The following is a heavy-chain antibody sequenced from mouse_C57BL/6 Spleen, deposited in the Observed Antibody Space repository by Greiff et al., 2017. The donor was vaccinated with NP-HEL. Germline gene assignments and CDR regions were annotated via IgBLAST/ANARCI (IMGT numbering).Heavy chain of an antibody. D-gene: IGHD3-1*01. CDR2: IYPGDGDT. V-gene: IGHV1-82*01. Sequence: QVQLQQSGPELVKPGASVKISCTASGYAFSSSWMNWVKQRPGQGLEWIGRIYPGDGDTKYNGKFKGKATLTADKSSSTAYMQLSSLTSEDSAVYFCARSGDPPFAYWGQGTLVTVAA. CDR3: ARSGDPPFAY. J-gene: IGHJ3*01. CDR1: GYAFSSSW.